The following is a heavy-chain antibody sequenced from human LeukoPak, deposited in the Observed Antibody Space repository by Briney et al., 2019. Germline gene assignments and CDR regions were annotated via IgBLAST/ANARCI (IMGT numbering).Heavy chain of an antibody. CDR3: ARYLMYYYDRSGPREDY. V-gene: IGHV4-61*02. CDR2: IYTSGST. Sequence: SETLSLTCTVSGGSISSGSYYWSWIRQPAGKGLEWIGRIYTSGSTNYNPSLKSRVTISVDMSKNQFSLKLSSVTAADTAVYYCARYLMYYYDRSGPREDYWGQGTLVTVSS. CDR1: GGSISSGSYY. D-gene: IGHD3-22*01. J-gene: IGHJ4*02.